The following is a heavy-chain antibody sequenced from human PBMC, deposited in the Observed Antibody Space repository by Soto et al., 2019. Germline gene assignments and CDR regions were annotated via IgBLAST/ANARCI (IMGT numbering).Heavy chain of an antibody. CDR1: GFTFSNSW. Sequence: GGSLRLSCAASGFTFSNSWMNWVRQAPGKGLEWVGRIKSKTDGGTTDYAAPVKGRFTISRDDSKNTLYLQMNSLKTEDTAVYYCATDLPDGYNYGYYFDYWGQGTLVTVSS. CDR2: IKSKTDGGTT. J-gene: IGHJ4*02. D-gene: IGHD5-12*01. CDR3: ATDLPDGYNYGYYFDY. V-gene: IGHV3-15*07.